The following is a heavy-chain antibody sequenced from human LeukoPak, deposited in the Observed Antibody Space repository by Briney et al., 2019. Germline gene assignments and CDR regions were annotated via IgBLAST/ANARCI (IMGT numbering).Heavy chain of an antibody. Sequence: ASVKVSCKASGYTFTSYAMNWVRQAPGQGLEWMGWINTNTGNPTYAQGFTGRFVFSLDTSVSTAYLQISSLKAEDTAVYYCARDLVLGYCSSTSCSGSWFDPWGQGTLVTVSS. D-gene: IGHD2-2*01. V-gene: IGHV7-4-1*02. CDR1: GYTFTSYA. CDR2: INTNTGNP. CDR3: ARDLVLGYCSSTSCSGSWFDP. J-gene: IGHJ5*02.